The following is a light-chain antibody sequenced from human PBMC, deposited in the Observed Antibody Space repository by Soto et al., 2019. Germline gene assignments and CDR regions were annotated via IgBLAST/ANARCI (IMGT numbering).Light chain of an antibody. CDR3: QVRSNWPTWT. Sequence: IVLTQSQATLSLSPGERATLSCRSSQSVSSFLAWYQQRPGQAPRLLIYDASNTATGIPARFSGGGSVTDFTLTISSLEPEDFAVYYCQVRSNWPTWTFGQGTKVEIK. V-gene: IGKV3-11*01. CDR2: DAS. J-gene: IGKJ1*01. CDR1: QSVSSF.